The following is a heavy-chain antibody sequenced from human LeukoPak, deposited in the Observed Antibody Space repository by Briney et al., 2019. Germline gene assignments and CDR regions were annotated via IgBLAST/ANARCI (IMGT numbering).Heavy chain of an antibody. CDR1: GFTVSSNY. D-gene: IGHD3-22*01. V-gene: IGHV3-53*01. Sequence: GGSLRLSCAASGFTVSSNYMSWVRQAPGKGLEWVSVIYSGGSTYYADSVKGRFTISRDNSKNTLYLQMNSLRAEDTAVYYCAGTYYYDSSGYSAFDIWGQGIIVTVSS. J-gene: IGHJ3*02. CDR2: IYSGGST. CDR3: AGTYYYDSSGYSAFDI.